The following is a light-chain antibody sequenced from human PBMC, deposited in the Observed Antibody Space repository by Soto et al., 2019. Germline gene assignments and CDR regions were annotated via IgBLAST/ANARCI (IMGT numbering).Light chain of an antibody. Sequence: IVMTQSPASLSVSPGERVTFSCRASQSVGANLAWYRHKPGQAPRLLISYASSGATGVPGRFSGSGYGTEFTLTINSRQAEDFAIYYCQQFHTWPVTFGGGTKVEI. V-gene: IGKV3-15*01. CDR3: QQFHTWPVT. CDR1: QSVGAN. J-gene: IGKJ4*01. CDR2: YAS.